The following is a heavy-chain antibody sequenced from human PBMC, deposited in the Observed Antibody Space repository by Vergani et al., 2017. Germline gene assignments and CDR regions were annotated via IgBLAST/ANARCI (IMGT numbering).Heavy chain of an antibody. D-gene: IGHD2/OR15-2a*01. J-gene: IGHJ6*03. CDR2: ISWNSGSI. CDR3: AKDRTRTFHDMDV. V-gene: IGHV3-9*01. Sequence: EVQLVESGGGLVQPGRSLRLSCAASGFTFDDYAMHWVRQAPGKGLEWVSGISWNSGSIGYADSVKGRFTISRDNAKNSLYLQMNSLRAEDTALYYCAKDRTRTFHDMDVWGKGTTVTVSS. CDR1: GFTFDDYA.